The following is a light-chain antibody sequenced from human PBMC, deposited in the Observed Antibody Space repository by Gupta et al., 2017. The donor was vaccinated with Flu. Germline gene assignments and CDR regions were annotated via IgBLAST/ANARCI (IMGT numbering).Light chain of an antibody. J-gene: IGLJ1*01. Sequence: SYVLTQPPSVSVAPGQTARITCGGNNIGSKSVHWYQQKPGQAPVLVVYDYSDRPSGIPERFSGSNSGNTATLTITRVEAGDEADYYCQVWDSSSDHPVVVFGTGTKLTVL. CDR2: DYS. V-gene: IGLV3-21*02. CDR3: QVWDSSSDHPVVV. CDR1: NIGSKS.